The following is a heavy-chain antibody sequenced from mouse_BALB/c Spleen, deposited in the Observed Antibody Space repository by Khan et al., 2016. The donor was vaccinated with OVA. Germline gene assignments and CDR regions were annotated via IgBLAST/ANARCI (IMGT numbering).Heavy chain of an antibody. CDR2: INPSNGYT. V-gene: IGHV1-4*01. Sequence: QVHVKQSGAELARPGASVKMSCKASGYTFTSYTIHWIKERPGQGLEWIGNINPSNGYTNYNQKFKDKATLTTDKSSTTAYLQLSSLTSDDSAVYNCVRDGAYHRNDGWFAYWGQGTLVTGSA. D-gene: IGHD2-14*01. CDR1: GYTFTSYT. CDR3: VRDGAYHRNDGWFAY. J-gene: IGHJ3*01.